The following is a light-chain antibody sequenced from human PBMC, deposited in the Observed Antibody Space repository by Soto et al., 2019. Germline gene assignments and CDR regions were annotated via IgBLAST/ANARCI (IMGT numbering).Light chain of an antibody. Sequence: EIVMTQSPATLSVSPGERATLSCRASQSVSSNLDWYQQKPGQAPRLLIYGASTRATGIPARFSGSWSGTEFTLTISSLQSEDFAVYYCQQYNNWPPYTFGQGTKLEIK. V-gene: IGKV3-15*01. CDR3: QQYNNWPPYT. CDR1: QSVSSN. J-gene: IGKJ2*01. CDR2: GAS.